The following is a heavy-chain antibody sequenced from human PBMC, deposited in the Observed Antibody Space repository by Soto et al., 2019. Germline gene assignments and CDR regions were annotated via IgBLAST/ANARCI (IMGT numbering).Heavy chain of an antibody. Sequence: QVQLVQSGAEVKKPGASVKVSCKASGYTFTGYYMHWVRQAPGQGLEWMGWINPNSGGTNYAQKFQGWVTMTRDTCITTANMELTRLRSDATAVYYCAREGDFWSGYYRVGGMDVWGQGPTVTVSS. J-gene: IGHJ6*02. CDR1: GYTFTGYY. CDR2: INPNSGGT. V-gene: IGHV1-2*04. D-gene: IGHD3-3*01. CDR3: AREGDFWSGYYRVGGMDV.